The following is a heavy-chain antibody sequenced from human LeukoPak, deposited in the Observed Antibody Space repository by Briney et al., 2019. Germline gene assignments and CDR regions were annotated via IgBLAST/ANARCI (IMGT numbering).Heavy chain of an antibody. J-gene: IGHJ5*02. V-gene: IGHV3-21*01. D-gene: IGHD1-14*01. CDR2: ISSSSSYM. CDR1: GFTFSSYS. CDR3: ARDAGNWFDP. Sequence: GGSLRLSCAASGFTFSSYSMNWVRQAPGKGLECVSSISSSSSYMYYADSVKGRFTISRDNAKNSLYLQTNSLRAEDTAVYYCARDAGNWFDPWGQGTLVTVPS.